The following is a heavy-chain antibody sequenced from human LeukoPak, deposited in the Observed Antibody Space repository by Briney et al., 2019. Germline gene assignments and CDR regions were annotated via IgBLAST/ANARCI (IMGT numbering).Heavy chain of an antibody. CDR2: IYHSGST. D-gene: IGHD3-3*01. CDR3: ASHPVPYDFWSGYYTGFHY. V-gene: IGHV4-38-2*01. J-gene: IGHJ4*02. Sequence: SETLPLTCAVSGYSISSGYYWGWIRQPPGKGLEWIGSIYHSGSTYYNPSLKSRVTISVDTSKYQFSLKLRPVTAADTAVYYCASHPVPYDFWSGYYTGFHYWGQGTLVTVSS. CDR1: GYSISSGYY.